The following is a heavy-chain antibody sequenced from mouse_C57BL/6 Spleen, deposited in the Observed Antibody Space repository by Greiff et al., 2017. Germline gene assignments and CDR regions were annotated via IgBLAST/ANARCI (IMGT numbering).Heavy chain of an antibody. CDR2: ISDGGSYT. V-gene: IGHV5-4*01. Sequence: DVQLVESGGGLVKPGGSLKLSCAASGFTFSSYAMSWVRQTPEKRLEWVATISDGGSYTYYPDNVKGRFTISRDNAKNNLYLQMSHLKSEDTAMYYCARDPNSYYFDYWGQGTTLTVSS. CDR1: GFTFSSYA. J-gene: IGHJ2*01. CDR3: ARDPNSYYFDY.